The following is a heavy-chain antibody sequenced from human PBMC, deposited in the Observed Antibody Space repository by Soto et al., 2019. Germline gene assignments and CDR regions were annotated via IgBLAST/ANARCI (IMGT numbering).Heavy chain of an antibody. CDR2: IYHSGST. CDR1: GGSISSSNW. D-gene: IGHD2-2*01. V-gene: IGHV4-4*02. J-gene: IGHJ4*02. Sequence: SETLSLTCAVSGGSISSSNWWGWVRQPPGKGLEWIGEIYHSGSTNYNPSLKSRVTISVDKSKNQFSLKLSSVTAADTAVYYCARELGYCSSTSCYGGFDYWGQGTLVTVSS. CDR3: ARELGYCSSTSCYGGFDY.